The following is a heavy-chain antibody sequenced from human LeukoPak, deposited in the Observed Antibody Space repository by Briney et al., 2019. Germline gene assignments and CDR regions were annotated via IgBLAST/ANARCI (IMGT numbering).Heavy chain of an antibody. V-gene: IGHV4-34*01. J-gene: IGHJ4*02. CDR1: GGSFSGYY. Sequence: SETLSLTCAVYGGSFSGYYWSWIRQPPGKGLEWIGEINHSGSTNYNPSLKSRVTISVDTSKNQFSLKLSSVTAADTAVYYCARTEIAATPLALDYWGQGTLVTVSS. CDR2: INHSGST. CDR3: ARTEIAATPLALDY. D-gene: IGHD2-15*01.